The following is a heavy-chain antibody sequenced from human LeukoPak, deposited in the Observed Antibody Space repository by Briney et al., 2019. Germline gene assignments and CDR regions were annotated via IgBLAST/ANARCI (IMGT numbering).Heavy chain of an antibody. Sequence: PSETLSLTCTVSGDSIRSSSYYWDWIRLPPGKGLEWIGTIYYSGRTYYNPSLKSRVTISIDTSKNQFSLKLTSVTAADTAVYYCARRRYYDSSGYLDWGQGTLLTVSS. D-gene: IGHD3-22*01. CDR2: IYYSGRT. CDR1: GDSIRSSSYY. CDR3: ARRRYYDSSGYLD. J-gene: IGHJ1*01. V-gene: IGHV4-39*01.